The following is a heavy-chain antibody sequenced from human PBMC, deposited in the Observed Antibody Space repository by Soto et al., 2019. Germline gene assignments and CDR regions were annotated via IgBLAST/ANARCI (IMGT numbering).Heavy chain of an antibody. CDR1: GFTFNNYA. Sequence: GGSLRLSCAASGFTFNNYAMNWVRQAPGKGLEWVSAISGGVGSTYYADSVEGRFTISRDNSKNTFYLQMNSLRFEDTALYYCAQRGPSGTRHLDYLGRGTLFTVSS. CDR3: AQRGPSGTRHLDY. V-gene: IGHV3-23*01. D-gene: IGHD3-10*01. CDR2: ISGGVGST. J-gene: IGHJ4*02.